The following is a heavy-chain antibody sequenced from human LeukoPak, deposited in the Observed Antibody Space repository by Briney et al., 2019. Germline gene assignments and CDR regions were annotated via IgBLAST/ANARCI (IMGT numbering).Heavy chain of an antibody. CDR2: LYYSGST. V-gene: IGHV4-59*01. CDR1: CASISSYY. D-gene: IGHD1-14*01. CDR3: ARATSGVNPGDY. Sequence: PSETLSLTCTVSCASISSYYWTWIRQPPGKGLEWIGYLYYSGSTNYNPSLKSRVTISVDTSKNQFSLKLSSVTAADTAVYYCARATSGVNPGDYWGQRTLVTISS. J-gene: IGHJ4*02.